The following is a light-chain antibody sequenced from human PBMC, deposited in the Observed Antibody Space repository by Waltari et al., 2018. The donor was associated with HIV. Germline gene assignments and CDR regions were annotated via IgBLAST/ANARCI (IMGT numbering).Light chain of an antibody. V-gene: IGLV8-61*01. CDR1: SGSVSGRSS. CDR3: VLYVGSGIWV. CDR2: NTN. Sequence: QTVVTQESSLSVSPGGTVTLTCGLSSGSVSGRSSPRWYQQTPGQAQRTLIYNTNTRSSGVPDRFAGSILGNKAALTISGAQADDECDYHCVLYVGSGIWVFGGGTKLTVL. J-gene: IGLJ3*02.